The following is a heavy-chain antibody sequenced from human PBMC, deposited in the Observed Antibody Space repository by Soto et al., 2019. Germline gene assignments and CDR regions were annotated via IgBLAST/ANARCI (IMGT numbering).Heavy chain of an antibody. V-gene: IGHV1-8*01. J-gene: IGHJ6*02. CDR2: MNPNSGNT. CDR1: GYTFTSYD. D-gene: IGHD6-6*01. CDR3: ARRGLSSSSTFRYYSYGMDV. Sequence: QVQLVQSGAEVKKPGASVKVSCKASGYTFTSYDINWVRQAAGQGLEWMGWMNPNSGNTGYAQKFQGRVTMTRNTSISTAYMERSRLRSEDTAVYYCARRGLSSSSTFRYYSYGMDVWGQGTTVTVSS.